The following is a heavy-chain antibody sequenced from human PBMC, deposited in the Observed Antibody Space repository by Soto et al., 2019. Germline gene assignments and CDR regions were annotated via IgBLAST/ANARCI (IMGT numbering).Heavy chain of an antibody. J-gene: IGHJ4*02. CDR1: GGTFSSYT. Sequence: QVQLVQSGAEVKKPGSSVKVSCKASGGTFSSYTVSWVRQAPGQGLEWMGSIIPILGIANYAKKFQGRVTITADKSTSTAYMELSSLRSEDTAVYYGARSPMLAPFDYWGQGTLVTVSS. CDR2: IIPILGIA. V-gene: IGHV1-69*02. CDR3: ARSPMLAPFDY. D-gene: IGHD3-10*02.